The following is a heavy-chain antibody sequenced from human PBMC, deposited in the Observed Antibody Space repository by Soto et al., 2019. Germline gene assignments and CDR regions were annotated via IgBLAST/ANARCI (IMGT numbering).Heavy chain of an antibody. CDR2: INPYNGNT. D-gene: IGHD4-17*01. CDR1: GYTFNTYG. CDR3: ARGCIAVTTHLCY. Sequence: AAVKVSCKASGYTFNTYGITWERQAPGQGLEWMGWINPYNGNTKFAHKLQDRVTMTTATSTRTAYMELASLRSGDTAVYYCARGCIAVTTHLCYWGQGTLVTVSS. V-gene: IGHV1-18*01. J-gene: IGHJ4*02.